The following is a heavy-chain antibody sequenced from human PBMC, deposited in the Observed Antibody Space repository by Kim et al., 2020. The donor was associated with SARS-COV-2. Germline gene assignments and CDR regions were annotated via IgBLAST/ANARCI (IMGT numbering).Heavy chain of an antibody. D-gene: IGHD4-17*01. V-gene: IGHV3-53*01. J-gene: IGHJ6*04. CDR3: AREGTMTTFYCGMDV. Sequence: EEGRITISIDNSKNTLYLQMNSLRAEDTAVYYCAREGTMTTFYCGMDVWGRGTTVTVSS.